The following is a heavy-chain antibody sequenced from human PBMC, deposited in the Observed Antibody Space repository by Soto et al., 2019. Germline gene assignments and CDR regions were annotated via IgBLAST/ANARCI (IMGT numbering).Heavy chain of an antibody. D-gene: IGHD6-25*01. Sequence: QVLLVQSGAAVKTPGASVKISCQASGYTFTNYGITWVRQTPGQGFEWMAWINPYNGNTNYAQNLQGRVTMPTDTSTSTVYMELWSLITDDTAVYYCAIVPAYRTKWSSDLWFDTWCQRTLVIVSS. V-gene: IGHV1-18*01. CDR2: INPYNGNT. CDR3: AIVPAYRTKWSSDLWFDT. CDR1: GYTFTNYG. J-gene: IGHJ5*02.